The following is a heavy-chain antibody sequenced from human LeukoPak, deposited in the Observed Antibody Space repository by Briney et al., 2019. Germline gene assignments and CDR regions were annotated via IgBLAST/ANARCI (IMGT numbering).Heavy chain of an antibody. D-gene: IGHD1-26*01. CDR2: IDSDGSRT. CDR1: GFTFSSYW. CDR3: ARGLYSRSSYTKGY. J-gene: IGHJ4*02. V-gene: IGHV3-74*01. Sequence: GGSLRLSCAASGFTFSSYWMHWVRQVPGKGLVWVSRIDSDGSRTTYADSVKGRFTISRDNAKNTLYLQMNSPRAEDTAVYYCARGLYSRSSYTKGYWGQGTLVTVSS.